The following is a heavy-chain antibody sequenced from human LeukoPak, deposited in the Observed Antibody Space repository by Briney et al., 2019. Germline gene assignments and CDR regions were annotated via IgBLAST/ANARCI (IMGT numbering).Heavy chain of an antibody. CDR2: IKQDGSEK. V-gene: IGHV3-7*01. CDR3: ARAQRNYYYYYYMDV. J-gene: IGHJ6*03. Sequence: GGSLRLSCAASGFTFSSYWMSWVRQAPGKGLEWVANIKQDGSEKHYVDSVKGRFTISRDNAKNSLYLQMNSLRAEDTAVYYCARAQRNYYYYYYMDVWGKGTTVTVSS. CDR1: GFTFSSYW. D-gene: IGHD4-11*01.